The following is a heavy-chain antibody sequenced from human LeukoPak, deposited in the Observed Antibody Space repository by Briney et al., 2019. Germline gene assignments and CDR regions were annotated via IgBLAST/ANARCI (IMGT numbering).Heavy chain of an antibody. D-gene: IGHD3-16*01. CDR3: TTTYYDYVWGNYSPDY. CDR1: GFTFSNAW. CDR2: IKSKTDGGTT. Sequence: GGSLRLSCAASGFTFSNAWMSWVRQAPGKGLEWVGRIKSKTDGGTTDYAAPVKGRFTISSDDSKNTLYLQMNGLKTEDTAIYYCTTTYYDYVWGNYSPDYWGQGTLVTVSS. J-gene: IGHJ4*02. V-gene: IGHV3-15*01.